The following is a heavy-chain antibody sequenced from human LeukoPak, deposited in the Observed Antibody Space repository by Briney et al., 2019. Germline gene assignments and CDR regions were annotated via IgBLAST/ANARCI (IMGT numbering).Heavy chain of an antibody. J-gene: IGHJ3*02. CDR1: GGSISSGGYY. D-gene: IGHD3-22*01. CDR3: ARDRSYDSGGYHHDAFDI. Sequence: PSQTLSLTCTVSGGSISSGGYYWSWIRQHPGKGLEWIGYIFYSGSTYYNPSLKSRVTISVDTSKNQFSLKLNSVTAADTAVYYCARDRSYDSGGYHHDAFDIWGQGTMVTVSS. V-gene: IGHV4-31*03. CDR2: IFYSGST.